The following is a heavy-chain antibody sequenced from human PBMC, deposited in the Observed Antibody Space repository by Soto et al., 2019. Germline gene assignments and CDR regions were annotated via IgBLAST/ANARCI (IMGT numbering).Heavy chain of an antibody. D-gene: IGHD2-2*01. CDR2: INHSGST. V-gene: IGHV4-39*07. CDR3: ARGRIVVVPAAIKNWFDP. J-gene: IGHJ5*02. CDR1: SAPVSSSTYT. Sequence: SETLSLTCTVSSAPVSSSTYTWGWIRQPPGKGLEWIGEINHSGSTNYNPSLKSRVTISVDTSKNQFSLKLSSVTAADTAVYYCARGRIVVVPAAIKNWFDPWGQGTLVTVSS.